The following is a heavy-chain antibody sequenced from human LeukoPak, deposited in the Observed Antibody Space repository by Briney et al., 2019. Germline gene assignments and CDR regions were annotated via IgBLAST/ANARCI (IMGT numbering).Heavy chain of an antibody. CDR1: GFTFDDYA. V-gene: IGHV3-9*01. CDR2: LSWNSGSI. Sequence: GRSLRLSCAASGFTFDDYAMHWVRQAPGKGLEWVSGLSWNSGSIGYADSVKGRFTISRDNAKNSLYLQMNSLKPEDTALYYCAKDRGAGSGFFDYWGQGALVTVSS. CDR3: AKDRGAGSGFFDY. D-gene: IGHD1-26*01. J-gene: IGHJ4*02.